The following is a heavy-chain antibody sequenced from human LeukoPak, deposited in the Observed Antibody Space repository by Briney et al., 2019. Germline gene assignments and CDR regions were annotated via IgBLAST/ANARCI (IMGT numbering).Heavy chain of an antibody. D-gene: IGHD3-10*01. CDR1: GGSISSGGYY. CDR3: ARGKFGGYGLNV. J-gene: IGHJ6*02. CDR2: IYNRTT. V-gene: IGHV4-31*03. Sequence: PSETLSLTCTVSGGSISSGGYYWNWIRQHPGKGVEWIGYIYNRTTNYNPSLKSRLTILVDTSKNQFSLALSSMTAADTAVYFCARGKFGGYGLNVWGQGTTVTVSS.